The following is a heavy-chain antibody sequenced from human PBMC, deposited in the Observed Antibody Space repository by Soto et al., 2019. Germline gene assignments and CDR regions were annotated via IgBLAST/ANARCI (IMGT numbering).Heavy chain of an antibody. J-gene: IGHJ5*01. CDR1: GGSISSGGYY. Sequence: QVQLQESGPGLVKPSQTLSLTCTVSGGSISSGGYYWSWIRQHPGKGLEWIGYIYSSGRTSYNPSLRSRVTISVDTSKNQFSLEKSSVTAAETAVYYCARSIASWGQGTLVTVSS. V-gene: IGHV4-31*03. CDR3: ARSIAS. CDR2: IYSSGRT.